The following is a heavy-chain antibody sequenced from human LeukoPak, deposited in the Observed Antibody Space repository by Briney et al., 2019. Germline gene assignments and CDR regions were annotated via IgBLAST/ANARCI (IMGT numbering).Heavy chain of an antibody. CDR3: ATQRRIFGVVIIPPHFDY. Sequence: SETLSLTCTVSGGSMGTSTYYWGWIRQPPGKGLEWIGSIYYSGSTYYNPSLKSRVTISVDTSKNQFSLKLSSVTAADTAVYYCATQRRIFGVVIIPPHFDYWGQGTLVTVSS. V-gene: IGHV4-39*01. D-gene: IGHD3-3*01. CDR2: IYYSGST. J-gene: IGHJ4*02. CDR1: GGSMGTSTYY.